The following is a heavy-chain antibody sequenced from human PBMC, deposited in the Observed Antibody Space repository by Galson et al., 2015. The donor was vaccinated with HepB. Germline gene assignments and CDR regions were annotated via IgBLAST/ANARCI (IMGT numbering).Heavy chain of an antibody. V-gene: IGHV3-23*01. CDR2: ISGSGGST. CDR1: GFTFSSYA. J-gene: IGHJ4*02. CDR3: AKGPSKHFDY. Sequence: SLRLSCAASGFTFSSYAMSWVRQAPGQGLEWVSAISGSGGSTYYADSVKGRFTISRDNSKNTLYLQMNSLRAEDTAGYYCAKGPSKHFDYWVQGTLVTVSS.